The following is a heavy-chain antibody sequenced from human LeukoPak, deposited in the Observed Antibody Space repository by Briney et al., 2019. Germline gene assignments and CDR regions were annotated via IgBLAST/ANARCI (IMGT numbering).Heavy chain of an antibody. D-gene: IGHD3-16*01. CDR2: IYYSGST. J-gene: IGHJ3*02. Sequence: SETLSLTCTVSGGSISSGGYYWSWIRQHPGKGLEWIGYIYYSGSTYYNPSLKSRVIISVDRSKNQFSLNLSSVTAADTAVYYCARDLGGFGAFDIWGQGTMVTVSS. CDR1: GGSISSGGYY. CDR3: ARDLGGFGAFDI. V-gene: IGHV4-30-4*08.